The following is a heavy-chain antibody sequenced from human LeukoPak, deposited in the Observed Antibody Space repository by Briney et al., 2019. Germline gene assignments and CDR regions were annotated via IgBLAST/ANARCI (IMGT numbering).Heavy chain of an antibody. V-gene: IGHV3-30*03. D-gene: IGHD3-10*01. Sequence: PGGSLRLSCAASGFTFSTYGMHWVRQAPGKGLEWVAVVSYDESSIYYADSVKGRFTISRDNSKNTLYLQMNSLRSEDTAVYYCATDSAGRVTMVRGPLDYWGQGTLVTVSS. CDR1: GFTFSTYG. CDR3: ATDSAGRVTMVRGPLDY. CDR2: VSYDESSI. J-gene: IGHJ4*02.